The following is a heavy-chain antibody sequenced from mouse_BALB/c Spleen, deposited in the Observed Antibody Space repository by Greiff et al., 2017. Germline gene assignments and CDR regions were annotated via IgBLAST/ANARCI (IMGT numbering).Heavy chain of an antibody. J-gene: IGHJ2*01. Sequence: EVQLQQSGAELVKPGASVKLSCTASGFNIKDTYMHWVKQRPEQGLEWIGRIDPANGNTKYDPKFQGKATITADTSSNTAYLQLSSLTSEDTAVYYCSRGDTAVGPTGDYFDYWGQGTTLTVSS. D-gene: IGHD1-1*01. CDR2: IDPANGNT. CDR3: SRGDTAVGPTGDYFDY. V-gene: IGHV14-3*02. CDR1: GFNIKDTY.